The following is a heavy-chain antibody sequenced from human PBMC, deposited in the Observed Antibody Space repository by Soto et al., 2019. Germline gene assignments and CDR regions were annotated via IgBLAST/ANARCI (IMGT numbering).Heavy chain of an antibody. CDR2: ISYDGSNK. J-gene: IGHJ3*02. CDR1: GFTFSSYG. Sequence: VQLVESGGGVVQPGRSLRLSCAASGFTFSSYGMHWVRQAPGKGLEWVAVISYDGSNKYYADSVKGRFTISRDNSKNTLYLQMNRLRAEDTAVYYCAKSYSSGRDLSAFDIWGQGTMVTVSS. CDR3: AKSYSSGRDLSAFDI. V-gene: IGHV3-30*18. D-gene: IGHD3-22*01.